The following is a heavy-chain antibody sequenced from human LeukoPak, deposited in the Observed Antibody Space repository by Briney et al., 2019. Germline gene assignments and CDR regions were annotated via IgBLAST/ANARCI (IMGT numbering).Heavy chain of an antibody. Sequence: PGGSLRLSCAASGFTFSSYGMHWVRQAPGKGLEWVAFIRYDGSNKYYADSVKGRFTISRDNSKNTLYLQMNSLRAEDTAVYYCAKDLFGWNNWYFDYWGQGTLVTVSS. CDR3: AKDLFGWNNWYFDY. V-gene: IGHV3-30*02. CDR2: IRYDGSNK. J-gene: IGHJ4*02. D-gene: IGHD1/OR15-1a*01. CDR1: GFTFSSYG.